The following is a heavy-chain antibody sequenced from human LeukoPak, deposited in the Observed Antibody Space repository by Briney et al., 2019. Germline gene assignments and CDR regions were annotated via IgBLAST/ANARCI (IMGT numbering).Heavy chain of an antibody. J-gene: IGHJ4*02. CDR1: GFTFSSYA. CDR2: ISGSGGST. Sequence: GGSLRLSCAASGFTFSSYAMSWVRQAPGKGLEWVSAISGSGGSTYYADSVKGRFTISRDNYKNTLYLQMNSLRAEDTAVYYCAKFQQYYYDSSGYYSDYWGQGTLVTVSS. V-gene: IGHV3-23*01. CDR3: AKFQQYYYDSSGYYSDY. D-gene: IGHD3-22*01.